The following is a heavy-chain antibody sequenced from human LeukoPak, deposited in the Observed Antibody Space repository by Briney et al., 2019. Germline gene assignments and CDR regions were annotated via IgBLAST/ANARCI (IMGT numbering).Heavy chain of an antibody. CDR3: ASLGGGSYSDPGTH. Sequence: SETLSLTCAVSGGSISSSNWWSWVRQPPGKGLEWIGEIYHSGSTNYNPSLKSRVTISVDKSKNQFSLKLSSVTAADTAVYYCASLGGGSYSDPGTHWGQGTLVTVSS. V-gene: IGHV4-4*02. J-gene: IGHJ4*02. CDR1: GGSISSSNW. CDR2: IYHSGST. D-gene: IGHD1-26*01.